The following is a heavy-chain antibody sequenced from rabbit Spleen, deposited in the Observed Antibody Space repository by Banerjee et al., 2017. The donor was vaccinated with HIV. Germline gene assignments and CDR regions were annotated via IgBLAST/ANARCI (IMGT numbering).Heavy chain of an antibody. D-gene: IGHD4-1*01. J-gene: IGHJ6*01. CDR2: IEGGSSSFT. CDR3: ARDLAGVIGWNFGW. V-gene: IGHV1S45*01. Sequence: QQQLVESGGGLVKPEGSLTLTCIASGVSFSGSSYMCWVRQAPGKGLEWIACIEGGSSSFTYFASWAKGRFTFSKTSSTTVTLQMTSLTAADTATYFCARDLAGVIGWNFGWWGPGTLVTVS. CDR1: GVSFSGSSY.